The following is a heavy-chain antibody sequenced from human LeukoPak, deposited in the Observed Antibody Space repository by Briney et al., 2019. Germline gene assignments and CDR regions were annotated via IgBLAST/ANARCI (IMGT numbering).Heavy chain of an antibody. D-gene: IGHD2/OR15-2a*01. CDR1: GFTFSNYW. Sequence: GGSLRLSCTASGFTFSNYWMHWVRQAPGKGLVWVSRIKNDGSTAAYADSVQGRFTISRDNAKNTLYLQMNCLTAEDPALYYCARDPFFGDADLDQWGQGTLVTVSS. J-gene: IGHJ4*02. CDR2: IKNDGSTA. CDR3: ARDPFFGDADLDQ. V-gene: IGHV3-74*01.